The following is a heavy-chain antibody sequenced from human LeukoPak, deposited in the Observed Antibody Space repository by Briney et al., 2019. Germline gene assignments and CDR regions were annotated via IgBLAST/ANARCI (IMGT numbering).Heavy chain of an antibody. D-gene: IGHD5-24*01. CDR1: GYTFTSYG. J-gene: IGHJ4*02. CDR2: ISAYNGNT. Sequence: GASVKVSCKASGYTFTSYGISWVRQAPGQGLEWMGWISAYNGNTNYAQKLQGRVTMTTDTSTSTAYMELRSLRSDDTAVYYCARDISIRRATTLGYWGQGTLVTVSS. V-gene: IGHV1-18*01. CDR3: ARDISIRRATTLGY.